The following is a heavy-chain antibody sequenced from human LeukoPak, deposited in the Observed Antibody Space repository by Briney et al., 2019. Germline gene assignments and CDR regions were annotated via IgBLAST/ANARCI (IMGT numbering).Heavy chain of an antibody. CDR3: ATQYDFWSGSYNTNWFDP. V-gene: IGHV4-38-2*01. CDR1: GYSISSGYY. Sequence: NTSETLSLTCAVSGYSISSGYYWGWIRQPPEKGLEWVGSIYHSGSAYYNPSLKSRVTISVDTSKNQFPLKLSSVTAADTAVYYCATQYDFWSGSYNTNWFDPWGQGTLVTVSS. D-gene: IGHD3-3*01. J-gene: IGHJ5*02. CDR2: IYHSGSA.